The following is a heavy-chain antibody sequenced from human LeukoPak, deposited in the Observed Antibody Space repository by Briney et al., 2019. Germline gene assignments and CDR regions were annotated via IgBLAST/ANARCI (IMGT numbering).Heavy chain of an antibody. CDR2: ISGSGGST. J-gene: IGHJ4*02. V-gene: IGHV3-23*01. D-gene: IGHD6-13*01. CDR1: GFTFSTYA. CDR3: AKGTKGHIAAAGFDY. Sequence: GGSLRLSCAASGFTFSTYAMTWVRQAPGKGLEWVSGISGSGGSTYYADSVKGRFTISRDNSKNMLYLQMNSLRAEDTAVYYCAKGTKGHIAAAGFDYWGQGTLVTASS.